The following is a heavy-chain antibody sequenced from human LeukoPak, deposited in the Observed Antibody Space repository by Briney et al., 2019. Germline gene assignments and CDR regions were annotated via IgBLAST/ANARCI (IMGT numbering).Heavy chain of an antibody. CDR2: IIVGSGNT. V-gene: IGHV1-58*02. D-gene: IGHD3-10*01. CDR3: AALWFGETYGMDV. J-gene: IGHJ6*02. CDR1: GFTFTSYA. Sequence: EASVKVSCKASGFTFTSYAMQWVRQARGQGLEWIGWIIVGSGNTNYAQKFQERVTITSDMSTSTAYMELSSLRSEDTAVYYCAALWFGETYGMDVWGQGATVTVSS.